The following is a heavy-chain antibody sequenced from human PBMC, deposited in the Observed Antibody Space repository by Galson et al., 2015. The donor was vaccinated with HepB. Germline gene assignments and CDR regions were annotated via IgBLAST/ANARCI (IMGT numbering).Heavy chain of an antibody. CDR3: ARDRGRVQGVIPIDY. J-gene: IGHJ4*02. Sequence: SVKVSCKASGYTFTSYGISWVRQAPGQGLEWMGWISAYNGNTNYAQKLQGRVTMTTDTSTSTAYMELRSLRSDDTAVYYCARDRGRVQGVIPIDYWGQGTLVTVSS. CDR1: GYTFTSYG. CDR2: ISAYNGNT. V-gene: IGHV1-18*01. D-gene: IGHD3-10*01.